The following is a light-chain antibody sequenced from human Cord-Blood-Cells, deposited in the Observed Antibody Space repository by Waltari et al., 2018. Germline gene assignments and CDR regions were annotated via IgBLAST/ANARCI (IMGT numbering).Light chain of an antibody. CDR2: EGS. Sequence: QSALTQPASVSGSPGQSITISCTGTSSDVGSYNLVSWYQQHPGKAPKVMIYEGSKRPSGGSNRFSGSTSGNTASLTISGLQAEDEADYYCCSYAGSSTPWVFGGGTKLTVL. J-gene: IGLJ3*02. CDR3: CSYAGSSTPWV. CDR1: SSDVGSYNL. V-gene: IGLV2-23*01.